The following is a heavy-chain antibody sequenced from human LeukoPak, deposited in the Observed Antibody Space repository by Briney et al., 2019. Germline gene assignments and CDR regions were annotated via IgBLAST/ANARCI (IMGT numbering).Heavy chain of an antibody. CDR1: GGSISSYY. J-gene: IGHJ4*02. D-gene: IGHD3-10*01. Sequence: SETLSLTCTVSGGSISSYYWSWNRQPPGKGLEWIGYIYYSGSTNYNPSLKSRVTISVDTSKNQFSLKLSSVTAADTAVYYCARAGAMVRGVIMRYWGQGTLVTVSS. CDR3: ARAGAMVRGVIMRY. CDR2: IYYSGST. V-gene: IGHV4-59*12.